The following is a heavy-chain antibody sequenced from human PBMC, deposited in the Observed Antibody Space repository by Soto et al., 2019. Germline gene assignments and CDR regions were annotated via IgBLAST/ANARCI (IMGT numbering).Heavy chain of an antibody. CDR2: IGTAGDT. CDR3: ARGGEYYGMDV. CDR1: RDTFNIYD. J-gene: IGHJ6*01. V-gene: IGHV3-13*01. Sequence: LSRAASRDTFNIYDVHGSRQATGKGLEWVSAIGTAGDTYYPGSVKGRFTISGENAKNSLYLQMNSLRAEDTAVYYCARGGEYYGMDVWRQGTTVTVSS. D-gene: IGHD3-10*01.